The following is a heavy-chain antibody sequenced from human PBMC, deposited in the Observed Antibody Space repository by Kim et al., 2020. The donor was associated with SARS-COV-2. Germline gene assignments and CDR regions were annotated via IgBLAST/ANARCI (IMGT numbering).Heavy chain of an antibody. Sequence: GGSLRLSCAASGFTFSSYSMNWVRQAPGKGLEWVSSISSSSSYIYYADSVKGRFTISRDNAKNSLYLQMNSLRAEDTAVYYCARAARGTVRGWGKIWFDPWGQGTLVTVSS. J-gene: IGHJ5*02. CDR2: ISSSSSYI. CDR3: ARAARGTVRGWGKIWFDP. CDR1: GFTFSSYS. V-gene: IGHV3-21*04. D-gene: IGHD3-10*02.